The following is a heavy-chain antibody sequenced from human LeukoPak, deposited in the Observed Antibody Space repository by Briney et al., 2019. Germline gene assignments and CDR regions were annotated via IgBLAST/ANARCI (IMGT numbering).Heavy chain of an antibody. CDR2: ISSSTSYI. Sequence: GGSLRLSCAASGFTFSSYSMNWVRQAPGKGLEWVSSISSSTSYIYYADSVKGRFTISRDNAKNSLYLQMNSLRAEDTALYYCARAGDSSGYYGGYYFDYWGQGTLVTVSS. D-gene: IGHD3-22*01. J-gene: IGHJ4*02. CDR3: ARAGDSSGYYGGYYFDY. V-gene: IGHV3-21*04. CDR1: GFTFSSYS.